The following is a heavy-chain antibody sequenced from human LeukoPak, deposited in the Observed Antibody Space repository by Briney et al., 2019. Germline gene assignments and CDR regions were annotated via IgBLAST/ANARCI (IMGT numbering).Heavy chain of an antibody. CDR1: GGSISSYY. Sequence: TSETLSLTCTVSGGSISSYYWSWIRQPPGKGLEWIGYIYYSGSTNYNPSLKSRVTISVDTSKNQFSLKLSSVTAADTAVYYCARELWGYFDYWGQGTLVTVSS. D-gene: IGHD3-16*01. J-gene: IGHJ4*02. CDR2: IYYSGST. V-gene: IGHV4-59*01. CDR3: ARELWGYFDY.